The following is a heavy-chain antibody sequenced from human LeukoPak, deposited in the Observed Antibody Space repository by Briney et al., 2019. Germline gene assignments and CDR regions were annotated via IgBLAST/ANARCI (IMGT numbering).Heavy chain of an antibody. J-gene: IGHJ4*02. Sequence: GGSLRLSCAASGFTFSSYAMHWVRQAPGKGLEWVAVISYDGSNKYYADSVKGRFTISRDNSKNTLYLQMNSLRAEDTAVYYCAKVGAAGTWNYFDYWGQGTLVTVSS. V-gene: IGHV3-30-3*01. D-gene: IGHD6-13*01. CDR1: GFTFSSYA. CDR2: ISYDGSNK. CDR3: AKVGAAGTWNYFDY.